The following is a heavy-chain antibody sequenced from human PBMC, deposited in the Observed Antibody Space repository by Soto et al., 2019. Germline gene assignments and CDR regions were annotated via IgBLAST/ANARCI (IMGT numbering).Heavy chain of an antibody. V-gene: IGHV4-39*01. Sequence: SETLSLTCTVSGGSISSSSYYWGWIRQPPGKGLEWIGSIYYSGSTYYNPSLKSRVTISVDTSKNQFSLKLSSVTAADTAVYYWAALPYSSSSRGYYYYMDVWGKGTTVTVSS. CDR2: IYYSGST. CDR1: GGSISSSSYY. D-gene: IGHD6-6*01. CDR3: AALPYSSSSRGYYYYMDV. J-gene: IGHJ6*03.